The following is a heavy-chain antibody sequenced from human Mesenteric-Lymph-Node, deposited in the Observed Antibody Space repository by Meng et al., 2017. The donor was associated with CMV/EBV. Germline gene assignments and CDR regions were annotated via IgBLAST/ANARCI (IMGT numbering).Heavy chain of an antibody. V-gene: IGHV1-2*02. CDR3: ARGPRVGARDAFDI. J-gene: IGHJ3*02. Sequence: ASVKVSCKASGYTFTGYYMHWVRQAPGQGLEWMGWINPNSGGTNYAQKFQGRVTMTRDTSISTAYMELSRLRSDDTAVYYCARGPRVGARDAFDIWSQGTMVTVSS. CDR1: GYTFTGYY. D-gene: IGHD1-26*01. CDR2: INPNSGGT.